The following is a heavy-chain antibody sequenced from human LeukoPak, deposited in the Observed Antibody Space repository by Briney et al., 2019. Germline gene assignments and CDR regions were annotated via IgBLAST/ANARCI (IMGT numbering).Heavy chain of an antibody. J-gene: IGHJ5*02. CDR3: ARQSTIAAARIDP. Sequence: PSETLSLTCTVSGDSISDGNYYWGWIRQPPGRGLEWIANIYYSGSAYYSPSLKSRVTVSIDTSKNQFSLKLNSVTAADTAVYYCARQSTIAAARIDPWGQGTLVTVSS. D-gene: IGHD6-13*01. CDR1: GDSISDGNYY. V-gene: IGHV4-39*01. CDR2: IYYSGSA.